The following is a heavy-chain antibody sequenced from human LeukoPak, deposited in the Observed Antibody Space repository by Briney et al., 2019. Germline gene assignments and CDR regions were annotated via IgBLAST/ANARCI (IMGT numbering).Heavy chain of an antibody. CDR1: GASVSSHY. CDR2: VYNSGST. D-gene: IGHD2-15*01. Sequence: SETLSLTCSVSGASVSSHYWNWIRQPPGKGLEWIGYVYNSGSTTYNPSLKSRVTISVDTSKNQVSLKLSSVIAADTAVYYCAKAGGGRPFDFWGQGTLVTVFS. J-gene: IGHJ4*02. CDR3: AKAGGGRPFDF. V-gene: IGHV4-59*02.